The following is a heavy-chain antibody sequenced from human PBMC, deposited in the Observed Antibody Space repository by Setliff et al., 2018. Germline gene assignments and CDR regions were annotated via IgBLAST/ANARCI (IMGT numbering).Heavy chain of an antibody. J-gene: IGHJ4*02. Sequence: GGSLRLSCAASGFTFNTYWMSWVRQAPGKGLEWVANIKEDGSETYYGGSVKGRFTISRDNAKNSLYLQMNSLGVEDTAVYYCVNSYRGYDDYPDYWGQGTLVTVSS. D-gene: IGHD3-16*02. CDR3: VNSYRGYDDYPDY. CDR1: GFTFNTYW. CDR2: IKEDGSET. V-gene: IGHV3-7*03.